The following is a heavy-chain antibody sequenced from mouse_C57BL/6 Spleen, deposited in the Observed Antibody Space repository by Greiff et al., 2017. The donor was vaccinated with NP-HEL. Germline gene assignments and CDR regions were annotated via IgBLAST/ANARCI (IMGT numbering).Heavy chain of an antibody. J-gene: IGHJ2*01. CDR2: ISDGGSYT. V-gene: IGHV5-4*01. CDR1: GFTFSSYA. CDR3: ARDGLGQYFDY. Sequence: EVQLVESGGGLVKPGGSLKLSCAASGFTFSSYAMSWVRQTPEKRLEWVATISDGGSYTYYPDNVQGRFTISRDNAKNNLYLQMSHLKSEDTAMYYCARDGLGQYFDYWGQGTTLTVSS. D-gene: IGHD4-1*01.